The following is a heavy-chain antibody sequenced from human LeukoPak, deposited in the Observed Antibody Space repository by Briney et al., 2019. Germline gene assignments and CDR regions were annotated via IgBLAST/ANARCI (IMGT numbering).Heavy chain of an antibody. V-gene: IGHV3-74*01. D-gene: IGHD1-26*01. CDR3: ARAQVGTPTDC. CDR1: GFTLSSYT. CDR2: FTSDGNSM. J-gene: IGHJ4*02. Sequence: PGGSLRLSCAASGFTLSSYTMYWVRQAPGRGLVWVARFTSDGNSMTCADFVKGRFTVSRDIAKNTLYLQMNSLRAEDTAVYYCARAQVGTPTDCWGQGTLVTVSS.